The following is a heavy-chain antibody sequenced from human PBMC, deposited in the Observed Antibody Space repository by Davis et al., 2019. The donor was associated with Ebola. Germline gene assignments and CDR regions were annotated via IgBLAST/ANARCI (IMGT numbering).Heavy chain of an antibody. CDR3: AKGRVVVPAAGNWFDP. CDR1: GFTFSSYA. J-gene: IGHJ5*02. V-gene: IGHV3-23*01. CDR2: ISGSGGST. Sequence: GESLKISCAASGFTFSSYAMSWVRQAPGKGLEWVSAISGSGGSTYYPDSVKGRFTISRDNSKNTLYLQMNSLRAEDTAVYYCAKGRVVVPAAGNWFDPWGQGTLVTVSS. D-gene: IGHD2-2*01.